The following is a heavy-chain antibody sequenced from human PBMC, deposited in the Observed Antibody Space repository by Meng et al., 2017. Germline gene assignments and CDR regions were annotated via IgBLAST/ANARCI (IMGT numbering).Heavy chain of an antibody. CDR1: AFSVISYS. D-gene: IGHD5-18*01. CDR3: ARYLDTATPDYFDY. V-gene: IGHV3-21*01. J-gene: IGHJ4*02. CDR2: ISSSSSYI. Sequence: VESGGGLGKPGGSLRFCCGASAFSVISYSMNWVRQAPGKGLEWVSSISSSSSYIYYADSVKGRFTISRDNANNSLYLQMNSLRAEETAVYYCARYLDTATPDYFDYWGQGTLVTVSS.